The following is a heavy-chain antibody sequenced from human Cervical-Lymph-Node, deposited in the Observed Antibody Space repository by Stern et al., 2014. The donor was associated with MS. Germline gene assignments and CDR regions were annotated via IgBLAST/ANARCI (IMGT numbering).Heavy chain of an antibody. CDR1: GGTFNVSA. Sequence: QVKLVESGAEVKKPGSSVKVSCQASGGTFNVSAINWLRQAPGQGPEWLGGIIPIIGVANYAEKLQGGVRITPQQSPWRTSMQLSILTSNDTAVYYCARVGRHINHYGLDVWGQGTSVTVSS. CDR2: IIPIIGVA. V-gene: IGHV1-69*17. CDR3: ARVGRHINHYGLDV. J-gene: IGHJ6*02.